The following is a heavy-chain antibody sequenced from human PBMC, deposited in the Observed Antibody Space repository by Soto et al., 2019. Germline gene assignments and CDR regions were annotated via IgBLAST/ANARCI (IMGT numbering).Heavy chain of an antibody. CDR1: GFTFSNYG. J-gene: IGHJ4*02. D-gene: IGHD6-13*01. Sequence: QVQLVESGGGVVQPGRSLRLSCAASGFTFSNYGIHWVRQAPGKGLEWVALISYDGSNKYYVDSVKGRFIISRDNSKNTRYLQMSSRRAEDTAVYYCAKDWATYSSSGYFCDYWGQGTLVTVSS. V-gene: IGHV3-30*18. CDR2: ISYDGSNK. CDR3: AKDWATYSSSGYFCDY.